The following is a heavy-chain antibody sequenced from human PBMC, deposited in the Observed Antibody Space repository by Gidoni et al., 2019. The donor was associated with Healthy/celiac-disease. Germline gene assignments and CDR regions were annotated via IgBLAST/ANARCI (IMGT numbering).Heavy chain of an antibody. CDR1: GGTFSSYT. CDR2: IIPILGIA. Sequence: QVQLVQSGAEVKTPGSSVKVSCKASGGTFSSYTISWVRQAPGQGLEWMGRIIPILGIANYAQKFQGRVTITADKSTSTAYMELSSLRSEDTAVYYCASESLVVTAHAFDIWGQGTMVTVSS. V-gene: IGHV1-69*02. J-gene: IGHJ3*02. CDR3: ASESLVVTAHAFDI. D-gene: IGHD2-21*02.